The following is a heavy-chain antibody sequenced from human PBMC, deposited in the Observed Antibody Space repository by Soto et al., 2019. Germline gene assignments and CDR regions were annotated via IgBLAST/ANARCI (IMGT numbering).Heavy chain of an antibody. V-gene: IGHV4-59*01. CDR1: GGYISSYY. CDR2: IYYSGST. J-gene: IGHJ2*01. CDR3: ASARSSSWYFDL. Sequence: WETHSLTCTVSGGYISSYYGSWIRQPPGKGLEWIGYIYYSGSTNYNPSLKSRVTISVDTSKNQFSLKLSSVTAADTAVYYCASARSSSWYFDLWGRGTLVTVS. D-gene: IGHD6-13*01.